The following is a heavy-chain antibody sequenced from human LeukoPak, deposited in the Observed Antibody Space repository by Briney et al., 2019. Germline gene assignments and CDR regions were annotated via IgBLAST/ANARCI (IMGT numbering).Heavy chain of an antibody. CDR3: AKDLIEIQLWIKAEFDY. J-gene: IGHJ4*02. CDR1: GFTFDDYA. Sequence: PGGSLRLSCAASGFTFDDYAMHWVRQAPGKGLEWVSGISWNSGSIGYADSVKGRFTISRDNAKNSLYLQMNSLRAEDTAVYYCAKDLIEIQLWIKAEFDYWGQGTLVTVSS. CDR2: ISWNSGSI. V-gene: IGHV3-9*01. D-gene: IGHD5-18*01.